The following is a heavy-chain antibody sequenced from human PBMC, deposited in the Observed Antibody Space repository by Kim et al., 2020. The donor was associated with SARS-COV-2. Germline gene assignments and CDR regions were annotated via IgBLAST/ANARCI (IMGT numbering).Heavy chain of an antibody. Sequence: GGSLRLSCAASGFTFSTYEMNWVRQAPGKGLEWVSYISSSGSTIYYADSVKGRFTISRDNAKNSLYLQMNSLRVEDTAVYYCAREDTSGWSRVDYWGQGTLVTVSS. V-gene: IGHV3-48*03. CDR3: AREDTSGWSRVDY. CDR1: GFTFSTYE. D-gene: IGHD6-19*01. J-gene: IGHJ4*02. CDR2: ISSSGSTI.